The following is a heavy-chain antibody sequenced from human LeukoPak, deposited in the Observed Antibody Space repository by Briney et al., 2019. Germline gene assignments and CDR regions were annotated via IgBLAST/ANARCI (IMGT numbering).Heavy chain of an antibody. V-gene: IGHV3-43*01. CDR1: GFTFDDYT. J-gene: IGHJ4*02. D-gene: IGHD3-10*01. CDR2: ISRDGFST. CDR3: AKDSRRGGFFSD. Sequence: PGGSLRLSCAASGFTFDDYTMHWVRPTPGKGLEWVSLISRDGFSTYYGDSAKGRFPISRDNSKNSLYLQMNSLTSEDTALYYCAKDSRRGGFFSDWGQGTLVTVSS.